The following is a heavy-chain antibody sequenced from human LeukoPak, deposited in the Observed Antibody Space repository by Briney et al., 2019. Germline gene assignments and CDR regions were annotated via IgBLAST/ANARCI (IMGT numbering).Heavy chain of an antibody. V-gene: IGHV3-64*01. CDR3: ARDAVPGWDYYYYYMDV. D-gene: IGHD6-19*01. Sequence: GGSLRLSCAASGFTFSSYAMHWVRQAPGKGLEYVSAISSNGGSTYYANSVKGRFTTSRDNSKNTLYLQMGSLRAEDMAVYYCARDAVPGWDYYYYYMDVWGKGTTVAVSS. CDR2: ISSNGGST. CDR1: GFTFSSYA. J-gene: IGHJ6*03.